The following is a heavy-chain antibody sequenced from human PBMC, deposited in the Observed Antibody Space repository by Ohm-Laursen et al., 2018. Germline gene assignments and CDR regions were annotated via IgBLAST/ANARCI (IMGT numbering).Heavy chain of an antibody. J-gene: IGHJ6*02. CDR1: GFTFSDYY. Sequence: GSLRLSCAASGFTFSDYYMSWIRQAPGKGLEWVSYISSSSSTIYYADSVKGRFTISRDNAKNSLFLQMNSLRVEDTAVYYCAREGTGGYGLDAWGQGTTVTVSS. V-gene: IGHV3-11*01. CDR2: ISSSSSTI. CDR3: AREGTGGYGLDA.